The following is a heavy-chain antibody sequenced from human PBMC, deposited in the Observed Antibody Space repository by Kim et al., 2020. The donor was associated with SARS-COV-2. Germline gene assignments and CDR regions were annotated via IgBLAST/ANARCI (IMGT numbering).Heavy chain of an antibody. CDR3: ARGRQSGGGWLQLIDY. CDR1: GFTFSSYS. D-gene: IGHD1-1*01. CDR2: ISSSSSTI. Sequence: GGSLRLSCAASGFTFSSYSMNWVRQAPGKGLEWVSYISSSSSTIYYADSVKGRFTISRDNAKNSLYLQMNSLRDEDTAVYYCARGRQSGGGWLQLIDYWGQGTLVTVSS. J-gene: IGHJ4*02. V-gene: IGHV3-48*02.